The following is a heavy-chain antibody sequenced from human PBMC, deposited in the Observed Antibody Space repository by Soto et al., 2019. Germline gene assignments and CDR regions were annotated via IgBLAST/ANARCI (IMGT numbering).Heavy chain of an antibody. V-gene: IGHV2-5*01. Sequence: HITLRESGPTLVKPTQTLTLTCTFSGFSFSTSGVGVGWFRQPPGHALQWLALIYWNRNERYSPSLNNRLTVTKDTSKNQVVLTMASVDPLDTATYYCAHELSGYCYVMDVCGQGTNVTVSS. J-gene: IGHJ6*02. D-gene: IGHD3-10*02. CDR1: GFSFSTSGVG. CDR3: AHELSGYCYVMDV. CDR2: IYWNRNE.